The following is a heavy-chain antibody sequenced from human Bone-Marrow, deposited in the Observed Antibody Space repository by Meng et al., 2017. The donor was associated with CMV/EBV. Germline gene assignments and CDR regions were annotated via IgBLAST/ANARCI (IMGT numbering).Heavy chain of an antibody. V-gene: IGHV1-8*01. CDR3: ARGYSGYGPSYYYYGMDV. CDR1: GYTFSTYD. Sequence: ASVKVSCKASGYTFSTYDINWVRQATGQGLEWLGWMNPSSGNTGYAHKVQGRVTMTRSTSISTAYMELSSLRSDDTAVYYCARGYSGYGPSYYYYGMDVWGQGTTVTVSS. CDR2: MNPSSGNT. J-gene: IGHJ6*01. D-gene: IGHD5-12*01.